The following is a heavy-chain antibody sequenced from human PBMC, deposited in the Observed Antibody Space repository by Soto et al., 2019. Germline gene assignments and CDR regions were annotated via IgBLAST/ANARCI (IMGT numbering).Heavy chain of an antibody. D-gene: IGHD1-26*01. V-gene: IGHV3-30*18. CDR1: GFDFPYYA. Sequence: QVQLVESGGGAVQPGESLRLSCVASGFDFPYYAMHWVRQAPGKGLASVAVMSSDGSKIHHTDSVTGRFTISRDNSKNTLYLQMNSLRKEDTAVYFCAKDEGVGGTLGLFDYWGQGTLVSVSS. CDR2: MSSDGSKI. CDR3: AKDEGVGGTLGLFDY. J-gene: IGHJ4*02.